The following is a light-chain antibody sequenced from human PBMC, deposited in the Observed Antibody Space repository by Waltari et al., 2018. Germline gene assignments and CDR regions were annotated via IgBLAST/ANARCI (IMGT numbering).Light chain of an antibody. V-gene: IGKV3-15*01. J-gene: IGKJ5*01. Sequence: EVVMTQSPATLSVSPGERVTLSRRASQSVGYNLAWFQQQPGQAPRPLIYGASTRATDIPDRFRGSGSGTAFTLTISSLQSEDFANYYCQQYNNWQITFGQGTRLDLK. CDR1: QSVGYN. CDR3: QQYNNWQIT. CDR2: GAS.